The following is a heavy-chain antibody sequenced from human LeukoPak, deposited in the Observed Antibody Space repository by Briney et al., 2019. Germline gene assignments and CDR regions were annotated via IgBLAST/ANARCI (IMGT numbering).Heavy chain of an antibody. CDR2: IIPILGIA. D-gene: IGHD3-22*01. J-gene: IGHJ4*02. V-gene: IGHV1-69*02. CDR3: ARGDDSSGYYHFDY. CDR1: GGTFSSYT. Sequence: SVKVSCKASGGTFSSYTISWVRQAPGQGLEWMGRIIPILGIANYTQKFQGRVTITADKSTSTAYMELSSLRSEDTAVYYCARGDDSSGYYHFDYWGQGTLVTVSS.